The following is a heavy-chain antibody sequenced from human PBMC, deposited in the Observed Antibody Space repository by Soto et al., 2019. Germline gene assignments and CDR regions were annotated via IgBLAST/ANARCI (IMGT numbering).Heavy chain of an antibody. V-gene: IGHV4-4*02. D-gene: IGHD5-18*01. CDR2: IYHSGST. J-gene: IGHJ6*02. CDR1: GGSISSSNW. Sequence: QVQLQESGPGLVKPSGTLSLTCAVSGGSISSSNWWSWVRQPPGKGLEWIGEIYHSGSTNYNPSLKIGVTVSVDKSKNQFSLKLSSVTAADTAVYYCAGWIQLQQYYYYGMDVWGQGTTVTVSS. CDR3: AGWIQLQQYYYYGMDV.